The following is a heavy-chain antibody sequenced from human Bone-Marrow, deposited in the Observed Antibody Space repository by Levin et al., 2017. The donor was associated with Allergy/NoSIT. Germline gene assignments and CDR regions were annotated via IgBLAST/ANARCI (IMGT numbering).Heavy chain of an antibody. D-gene: IGHD6-19*01. CDR3: ARDRGSRVGYSSGWYSTGPDY. Sequence: ASVKVSCKASGYTFTSYGISWVRQAPGQGLEWMGWISAYNGNTNYAQKLQGRVTMTTDTSTSTAYMELRSLRSDDTAVYYCARDRGSRVGYSSGWYSTGPDYWGQGTLVTVSS. V-gene: IGHV1-18*01. CDR1: GYTFTSYG. CDR2: ISAYNGNT. J-gene: IGHJ4*02.